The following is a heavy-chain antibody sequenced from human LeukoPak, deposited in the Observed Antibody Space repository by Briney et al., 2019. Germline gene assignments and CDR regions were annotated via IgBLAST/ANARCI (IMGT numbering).Heavy chain of an antibody. CDR3: ARTTGTTAFDI. V-gene: IGHV4-34*01. CDR2: INHSGST. Sequence: SETLSLTCAVYGGSFSGYYWSWIRQPPGKGLEWIGEINHSGSTNYNPSLKSRVTISVDTSKNQFSLKLSSVTAADTAVYYCARTTGTTAFDIWGQGTMVTVSS. D-gene: IGHD1-1*01. J-gene: IGHJ3*02. CDR1: GGSFSGYY.